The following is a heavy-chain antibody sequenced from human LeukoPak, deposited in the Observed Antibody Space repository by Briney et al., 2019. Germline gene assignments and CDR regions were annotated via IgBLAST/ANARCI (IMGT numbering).Heavy chain of an antibody. V-gene: IGHV3-23*01. CDR2: ICGSGGST. CDR1: GFTFSSYA. D-gene: IGHD3-9*01. Sequence: PGGSLRLSCAASGFTFSSYAMNWVRQAPGKGLEWVSAICGSGGSTYSADSVKGRFTISRDNSKNTLYLQMNSLRAEDTAVYYCAKPSRYTDILTGYFDYWGQGTLVTVSS. CDR3: AKPSRYTDILTGYFDY. J-gene: IGHJ4*02.